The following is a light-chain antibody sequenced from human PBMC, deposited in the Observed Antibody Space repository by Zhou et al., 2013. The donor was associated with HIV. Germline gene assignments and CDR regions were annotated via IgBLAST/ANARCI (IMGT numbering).Light chain of an antibody. Sequence: QSVLTQPPSVSGAPGQRVTISCTGSSSNIGAGYDVHWYQQLPGTAPKLLIYGNSNRPSGVPDRFSGSKSATSASLAITGLQAEDEADYYCQSYDSSLVFVVFGGGTKLTVL. V-gene: IGLV1-40*01. CDR2: GNS. CDR3: QSYDSSLVFVV. J-gene: IGLJ2*01. CDR1: SSNIGAGYD.